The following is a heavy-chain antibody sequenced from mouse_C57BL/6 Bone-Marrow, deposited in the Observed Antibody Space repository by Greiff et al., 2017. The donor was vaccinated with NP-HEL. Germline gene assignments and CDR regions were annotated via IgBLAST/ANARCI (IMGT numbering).Heavy chain of an antibody. CDR1: GYAFSSYW. J-gene: IGHJ4*01. V-gene: IGHV1-80*01. D-gene: IGHD4-1*01. CDR2: IYPGDGDT. Sequence: QVQLQQSGAELVKPGASVKISCKASGYAFSSYWMNWVKQRPGKGLEWIGQIYPGDGDTNYNGKFKGQATLTADKSSSTAYMQLSSLTSEDSAVYFCARSENWDDYAMDYWGQGTSVTVSS. CDR3: ARSENWDDYAMDY.